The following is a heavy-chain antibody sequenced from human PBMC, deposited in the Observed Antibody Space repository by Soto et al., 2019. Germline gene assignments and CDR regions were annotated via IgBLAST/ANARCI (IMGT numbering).Heavy chain of an antibody. Sequence: EVQLVESGGGLVQPGGSLRLSCVASGFTFSSYWMSWVRQAPGKGLEWVANIKQDGSEKYYVDSVKDRFTISRDNAKKSLYLQKNSLRAEDSAVYYCARVYPGSGWPYHYYGMDVWGQGTTVTVSS. D-gene: IGHD6-19*01. CDR1: GFTFSSYW. V-gene: IGHV3-7*01. CDR3: ARVYPGSGWPYHYYGMDV. CDR2: IKQDGSEK. J-gene: IGHJ6*02.